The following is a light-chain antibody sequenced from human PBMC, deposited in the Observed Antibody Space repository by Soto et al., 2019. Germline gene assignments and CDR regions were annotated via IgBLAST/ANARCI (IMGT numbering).Light chain of an antibody. CDR3: SSYTSSSTYV. CDR1: SGAVDDYNY. CDR2: DVT. Sequence: QSALTQPASVSGSPGQSITISCTGTSGAVDDYNYVSWYQQHPGKGPKLMIYDVTYRPSGVSNRFSGSKSGNTASLTISGLQAEDEADYYCSSYTSSSTYVFGTGTKLTVL. J-gene: IGLJ1*01. V-gene: IGLV2-14*03.